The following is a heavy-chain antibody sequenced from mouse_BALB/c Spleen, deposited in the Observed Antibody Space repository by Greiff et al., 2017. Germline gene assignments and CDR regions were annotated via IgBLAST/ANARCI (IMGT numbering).Heavy chain of an antibody. Sequence: VQLQQSGAELVRPGSSVKISCKASGYAFSSYWMNWVKQRPGQGLEWIGQIYPGDGDTNYNGKFKGKATLTADKSSSTAYMQLSSLTSEDSAVYFCARYLAWDLYAMDYWGQGTSVTVSS. V-gene: IGHV1-80*01. D-gene: IGHD4-1*01. CDR1: GYAFSSYW. J-gene: IGHJ4*01. CDR2: IYPGDGDT. CDR3: ARYLAWDLYAMDY.